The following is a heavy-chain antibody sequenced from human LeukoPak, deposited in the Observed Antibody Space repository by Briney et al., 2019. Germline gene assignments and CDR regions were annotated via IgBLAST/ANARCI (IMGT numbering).Heavy chain of an antibody. Sequence: SETLSLTCTVSGGSISSYYWSWIRQPAGKGLEWIGRIYTSGTTNYNPSLKSRLTMSVDTSKKQFSLKLSSVTAADTAVYYCARAGAYCGGDCYSGFDYWGQGTLVTVSS. CDR2: IYTSGTT. D-gene: IGHD2-21*01. V-gene: IGHV4-4*07. CDR3: ARAGAYCGGDCYSGFDY. J-gene: IGHJ4*02. CDR1: GGSISSYY.